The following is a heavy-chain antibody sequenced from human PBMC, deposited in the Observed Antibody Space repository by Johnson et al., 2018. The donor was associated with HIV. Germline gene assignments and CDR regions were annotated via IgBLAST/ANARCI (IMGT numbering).Heavy chain of an antibody. Sequence: MLLVESGGGLVQPGGSLRLSCAASGFTFSSYAMHWVRQAPGKGLEYVSAISSNGGSTYYANSVKGRFTISRDNSKNTLYLQMNSLRAEDTAVYYCAKDERAAAVTRGLDAFDIWGQGTMVTVSS. D-gene: IGHD6-13*01. CDR1: GFTFSSYA. V-gene: IGHV3-64*01. CDR3: AKDERAAAVTRGLDAFDI. CDR2: ISSNGGST. J-gene: IGHJ3*02.